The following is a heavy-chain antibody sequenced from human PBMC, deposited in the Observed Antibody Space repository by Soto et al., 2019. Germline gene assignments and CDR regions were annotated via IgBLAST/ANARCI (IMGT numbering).Heavy chain of an antibody. CDR1: GFTFSNAW. CDR2: IKSKTDGGTT. CDR3: TTLIITIFGVVLMDV. D-gene: IGHD3-3*01. V-gene: IGHV3-15*07. Sequence: PGGSLRLSCAASGFTFSNAWMNWVRQAPGKGLEWVGRIKSKTDGGTTDYAAPVKGRFTISRDYSKNTLYLQMNSLKTEDTAVYYCTTLIITIFGVVLMDVWGQGTTVTVSS. J-gene: IGHJ6*02.